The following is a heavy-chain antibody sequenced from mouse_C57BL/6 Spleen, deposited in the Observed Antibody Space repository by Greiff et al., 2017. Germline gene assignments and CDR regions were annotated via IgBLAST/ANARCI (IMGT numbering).Heavy chain of an antibody. D-gene: IGHD1-1*01. Sequence: VKLMESGPGLVQPSQSLSITCTVSGFSLTSYGVHWVRQSPGKGLEWLGVIWRGGSTDYNAAFMSRLSITKDNSKSQVFFKMNSLQADDTAIYYCAKKGTVVEDWDAMDYWGQGTSVTVSS. CDR3: AKKGTVVEDWDAMDY. J-gene: IGHJ4*01. V-gene: IGHV2-5*01. CDR1: GFSLTSYG. CDR2: IWRGGST.